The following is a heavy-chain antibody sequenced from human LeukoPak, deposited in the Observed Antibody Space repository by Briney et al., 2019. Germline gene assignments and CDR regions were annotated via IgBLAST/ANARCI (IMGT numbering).Heavy chain of an antibody. D-gene: IGHD5-18*01. Sequence: SETLSLTCTVSGGSISSGGYYWSWIRQHPGKGLEWIGYVYYSGSTYYNPSLKSRVTISVDTSKNQFSLKLSSVTAADTAVYYCARRLSYSYGSLDYWGQGTLVTVSS. CDR3: ARRLSYSYGSLDY. V-gene: IGHV4-31*03. CDR1: GGSISSGGYY. CDR2: VYYSGST. J-gene: IGHJ4*02.